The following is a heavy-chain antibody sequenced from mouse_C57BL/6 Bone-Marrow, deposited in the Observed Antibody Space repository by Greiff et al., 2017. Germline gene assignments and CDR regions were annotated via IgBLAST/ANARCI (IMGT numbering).Heavy chain of an antibody. CDR3: ARETPFTTVVKYYFDY. D-gene: IGHD1-1*01. V-gene: IGHV1-69*01. J-gene: IGHJ2*01. CDR2: IDPSDSDT. Sequence: QVQLQQPGAELVMPGASVKLSCKASGYTFTSYWMHWVKQRPGQGLEWIGEIDPSDSDTNYNQKFKGKSTLTVDKSSSTAYMQLSSLTSEDSAVYYWARETPFTTVVKYYFDYWGQGTTLTVSS. CDR1: GYTFTSYW.